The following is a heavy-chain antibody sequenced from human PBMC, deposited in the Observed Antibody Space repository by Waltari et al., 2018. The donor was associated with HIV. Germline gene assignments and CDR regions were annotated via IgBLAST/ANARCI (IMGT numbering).Heavy chain of an antibody. CDR3: VALYDESPLYSGF. J-gene: IGHJ4*02. D-gene: IGHD3-16*01. CDR1: GSPLSDLS. Sequence: QVHLIQSTSEVKRPGASVTVSCKVSGSPLSDLSMQWVRQGREHRLEWMGGFDPKNGKPVFSQRFWGRVSLAEDTLKDTAHLELNRLTSDDTAVYYCVALYDESPLYSGFWGQGTLVTVS. V-gene: IGHV1-24*01. CDR2: FDPKNGKP.